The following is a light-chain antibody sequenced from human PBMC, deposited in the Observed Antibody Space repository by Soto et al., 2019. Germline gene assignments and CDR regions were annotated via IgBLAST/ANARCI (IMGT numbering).Light chain of an antibody. CDR2: AAS. J-gene: IGKJ2*01. CDR1: QGISNF. Sequence: DIQMTQSPSSLSASVGDRVTITCRASQGISNFLNWYQQKPGKAPKLLIYAASNLQSGVPSRFSGSGSGTDCTLTISSLQPEDFATYYCQHTYNTPPYTFGRGTNLEIK. V-gene: IGKV1-39*01. CDR3: QHTYNTPPYT.